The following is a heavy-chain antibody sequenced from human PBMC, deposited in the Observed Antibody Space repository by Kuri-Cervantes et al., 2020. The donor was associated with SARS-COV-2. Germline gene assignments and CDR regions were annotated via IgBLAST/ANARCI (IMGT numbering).Heavy chain of an antibody. CDR2: ISAYNGNT. CDR1: GYTFSSYG. J-gene: IGHJ6*02. Sequence: ASVKVSCKASGYTFSSYGISWVRQAPGQGLEGMGWISAYNGNTKSAQKLQGRVTMTTDTSTSTAYTQLRSLRSDDTAVYYCARDEGGWYRGGSYYFYGMDVWGQGTTVTVSS. V-gene: IGHV1-18*01. CDR3: ARDEGGWYRGGSYYFYGMDV. D-gene: IGHD6-19*01.